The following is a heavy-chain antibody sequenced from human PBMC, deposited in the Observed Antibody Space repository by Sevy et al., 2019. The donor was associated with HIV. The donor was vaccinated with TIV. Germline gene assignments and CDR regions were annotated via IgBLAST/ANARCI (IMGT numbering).Heavy chain of an antibody. J-gene: IGHJ6*02. D-gene: IGHD2-2*01. CDR2: ISYDGSNK. Sequence: GESLKISCAASGFTFSSYAMHWVRQAPGKGLEWVAVISYDGSNKYYADSVKGRFTISRDNSKNTLYLQMNSLRAEDTAVYYCARDRRYCSSTSCYWGYYYYGMDVWGQGTTVTVSS. V-gene: IGHV3-30*04. CDR3: ARDRRYCSSTSCYWGYYYYGMDV. CDR1: GFTFSSYA.